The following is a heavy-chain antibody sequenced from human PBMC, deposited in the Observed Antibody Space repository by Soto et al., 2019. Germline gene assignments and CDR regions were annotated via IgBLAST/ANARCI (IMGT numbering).Heavy chain of an antibody. CDR3: AKGRTYTPGSVDF. CDR2: ISTTGGTT. V-gene: IGHV3-23*01. J-gene: IGHJ4*01. Sequence: GGSLRLSCAASGFSFTNYAMSWVRQAPGKGLEWVSVISTTGGTTYSADSVKGRFTISRHNSKNTLSLEMNSLRAEDTAVYYCAKGRTYTPGSVDFRGHGTLVTVSS. D-gene: IGHD1-7*01. CDR1: GFSFTNYA.